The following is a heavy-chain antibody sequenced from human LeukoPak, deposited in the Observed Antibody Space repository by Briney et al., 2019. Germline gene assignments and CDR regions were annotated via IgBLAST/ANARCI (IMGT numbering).Heavy chain of an antibody. Sequence: SETLSLTCTVSGGSINNYYWNWIRQPPGKGLEWIGYIYYSGSTNYNPSLKSRVIISVDTSKRQFSLKLYSVTATDTAVYYCARGMYDNSGQHYYFYYALEVWGQGTTVIVSS. CDR3: ARGMYDNSGQHYYFYYALEV. CDR2: IYYSGST. V-gene: IGHV4-59*01. J-gene: IGHJ6*02. CDR1: GGSINNYY. D-gene: IGHD3-22*01.